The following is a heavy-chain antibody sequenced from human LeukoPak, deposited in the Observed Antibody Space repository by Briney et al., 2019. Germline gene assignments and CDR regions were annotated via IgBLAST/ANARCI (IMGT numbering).Heavy chain of an antibody. D-gene: IGHD3-9*01. CDR1: GFIFSSYE. J-gene: IGHJ4*02. CDR2: INSSGDII. CDR3: ARAYYDLLTGYYPLPDY. Sequence: SGGSLRLSCAASGFIFSSYEMNWVRQAPGKVLEWVSHINSSGDIIYYADSVRGRFTVSRDNAKKSLYLQMNGLRAEDTAVYYCARAYYDLLTGYYPLPDYWGQGTLVTVSS. V-gene: IGHV3-48*03.